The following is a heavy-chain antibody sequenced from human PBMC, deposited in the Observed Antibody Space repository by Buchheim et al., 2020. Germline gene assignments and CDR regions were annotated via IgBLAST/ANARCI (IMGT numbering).Heavy chain of an antibody. CDR1: GASISGGGYY. CDR3: ARGNAPMGAFDL. V-gene: IGHV4-31*03. CDR2: IYYSGST. Sequence: QVQLQESGPGLVKPSQTLSLTCTVSGASISGGGYYWSWIRQLPGKGLEWIGYIYYSGSTYFNPSLKSRVTMSVDKSKNQFSLKLSSVTAADTAVYYCARGNAPMGAFDLWGQGT. J-gene: IGHJ3*01. D-gene: IGHD3-10*01.